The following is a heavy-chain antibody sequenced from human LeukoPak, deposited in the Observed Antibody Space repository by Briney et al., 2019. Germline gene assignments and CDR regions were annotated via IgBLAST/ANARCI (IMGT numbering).Heavy chain of an antibody. CDR1: GFTFSDYY. V-gene: IGHV3-11*01. Sequence: GGSLRLSCAASGFTFSDYYMSWIRQAPGKGLEWVSYISSSGSTIYYADSVKGRFTISRDNAKNSLYLQMNSLRAEDTAVYYCARDHGEWELPKYYFDYWGQGTLVTVSS. D-gene: IGHD1-26*01. CDR3: ARDHGEWELPKYYFDY. J-gene: IGHJ4*02. CDR2: ISSSGSTI.